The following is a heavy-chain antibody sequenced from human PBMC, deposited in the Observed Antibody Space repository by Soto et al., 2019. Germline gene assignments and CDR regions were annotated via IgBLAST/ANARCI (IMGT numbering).Heavy chain of an antibody. J-gene: IGHJ3*02. D-gene: IGHD3-3*01. CDR3: GRVRTRYYWSGYSPHDI. V-gene: IGHV1-46*01. Sequence: QVLLVQSGAEVRKPGASVKVSCKTSGYTFTSYIMHWVRQAPGQGLEWVGLSNPSGGSTNYAQNFQSRVTVTRDASTNTVDMDLSSLRSDDTAVYYCGRVRTRYYWSGYSPHDIWVKGTKVTVSS. CDR2: SNPSGGST. CDR1: GYTFTSYI.